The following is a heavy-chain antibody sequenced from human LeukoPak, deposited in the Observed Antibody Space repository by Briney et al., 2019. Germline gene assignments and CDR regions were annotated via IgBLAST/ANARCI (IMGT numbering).Heavy chain of an antibody. CDR2: IKEDGGEK. Sequence: GGSLRLSCAASGFTFCDYWMSWVRQAPGKGLEWVANIKEDGGEKYYVDSVKGRFTISRDNAKSSLYLQMNSLRAEDTAVYYCAKDGPFYDFWSGYSGGDYYYYMDVWGKGTTVTVSS. J-gene: IGHJ6*03. D-gene: IGHD3-3*01. CDR1: GFTFCDYW. CDR3: AKDGPFYDFWSGYSGGDYYYYMDV. V-gene: IGHV3-7*01.